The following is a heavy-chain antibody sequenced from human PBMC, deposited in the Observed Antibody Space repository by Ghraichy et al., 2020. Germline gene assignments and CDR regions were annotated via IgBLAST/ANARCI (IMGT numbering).Heavy chain of an antibody. V-gene: IGHV4-34*01. CDR1: GGSFSGYY. J-gene: IGHJ2*01. Sequence: SETLSLTCAVYGGSFSGYYWSWIRQPPGKGLEWIGEINHSGSTNYNPSLKSRVTISVDTSKNQFSLKLSSVTAADTAVYYCARFGVTMIVRDGRNWYFDLWGRGTLVTVSS. CDR2: INHSGST. CDR3: ARFGVTMIVRDGRNWYFDL. D-gene: IGHD3-22*01.